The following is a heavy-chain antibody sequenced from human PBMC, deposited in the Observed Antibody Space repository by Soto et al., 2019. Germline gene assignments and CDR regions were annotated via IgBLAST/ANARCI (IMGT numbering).Heavy chain of an antibody. J-gene: IGHJ4*02. Sequence: KPSETLSLTCTVSGGSISSSSYYWGWIRQPPGKGLEWIGRIYYSGSTYYNPSPKSLVTISVDTSKNQFSLKLSSVTAADTAMYYCARQNYVASYYFDYWGQGTLVTVSS. D-gene: IGHD1-7*01. V-gene: IGHV4-39*01. CDR2: IYYSGST. CDR1: GGSISSSSYY. CDR3: ARQNYVASYYFDY.